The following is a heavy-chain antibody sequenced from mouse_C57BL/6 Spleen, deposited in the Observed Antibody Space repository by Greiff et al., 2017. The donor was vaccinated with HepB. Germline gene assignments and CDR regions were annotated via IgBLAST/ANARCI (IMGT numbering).Heavy chain of an antibody. Sequence: QVQLKQSGPELVKPGASVKISCKASGYAFSSSWMNWVKQRPGKGLEWIGRIYPGDGDTNYNGKFKGKATLTADKSSSTAYMQLSSLTSEDSAVYFCARRGYSNLDYWGQGTTLTVSS. CDR1: GYAFSSSW. CDR3: ARRGYSNLDY. J-gene: IGHJ2*01. D-gene: IGHD2-5*01. CDR2: IYPGDGDT. V-gene: IGHV1-82*01.